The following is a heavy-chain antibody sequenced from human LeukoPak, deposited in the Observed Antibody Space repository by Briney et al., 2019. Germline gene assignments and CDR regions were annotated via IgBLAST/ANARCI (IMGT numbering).Heavy chain of an antibody. CDR2: ISSGASTM. CDR1: GFMFRSFE. Sequence: GGSLRLSCAASGFMFRSFEMYWVRQAPGKGLEWVAYISSGASTMYYADSVKGRFTISRDDAKNSLFLQMNSLRAEDTAIYYCALLAVASDFDYWGQGTLVTASS. CDR3: ALLAVASDFDY. V-gene: IGHV3-48*03. D-gene: IGHD6-19*01. J-gene: IGHJ4*02.